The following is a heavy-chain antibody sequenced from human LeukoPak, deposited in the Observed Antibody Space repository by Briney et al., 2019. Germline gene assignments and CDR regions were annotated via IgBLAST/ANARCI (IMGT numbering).Heavy chain of an antibody. Sequence: PGGSLRLSCAASGFTFSSYGRHWVRQAPGKGLEWVAVISYDGSNKYYADSVKGRFTISRDNSKNTLYLQMNSLRAEDTAVYYCAKVYMSSWYYYGLDVWGQGTTVTVS. D-gene: IGHD6-13*01. CDR2: ISYDGSNK. V-gene: IGHV3-30*18. J-gene: IGHJ6*02. CDR3: AKVYMSSWYYYGLDV. CDR1: GFTFSSYG.